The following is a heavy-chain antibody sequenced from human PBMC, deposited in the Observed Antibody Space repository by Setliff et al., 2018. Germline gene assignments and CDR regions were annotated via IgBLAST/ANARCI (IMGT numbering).Heavy chain of an antibody. J-gene: IGHJ3*01. CDR3: ARQVEMATIAFDV. D-gene: IGHD5-12*01. Sequence: LSLTCTVSGGSISSSSYYWGWIRQPPGKGLEWIGSIYYSGSIYYNPSLKSRVTLFVDTSKDQFSLRLTSMTAADTAVYYCARQVEMATIAFDVWGQGTMVTVSS. CDR2: IYYSGSI. CDR1: GGSISSSSYY. V-gene: IGHV4-39*01.